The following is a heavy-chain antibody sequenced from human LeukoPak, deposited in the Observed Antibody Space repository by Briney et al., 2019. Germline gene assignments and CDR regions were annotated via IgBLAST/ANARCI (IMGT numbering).Heavy chain of an antibody. V-gene: IGHV4-61*01. J-gene: IGHJ4*02. CDR1: GGSVSSDNNY. CDR3: ARDRYYYGSGSYYNVGYYFDY. CDR2: IHHRGST. Sequence: SETLSLTCTVSGGSVSSDNNYWIWIRQPPRKGLEWIGYIHHRGSTNYNPSLRSRVTISVDTSKNQFSLRLRSVTAADTAVYYCARDRYYYGSGSYYNVGYYFDYWGQGTLVTVSS. D-gene: IGHD3-10*01.